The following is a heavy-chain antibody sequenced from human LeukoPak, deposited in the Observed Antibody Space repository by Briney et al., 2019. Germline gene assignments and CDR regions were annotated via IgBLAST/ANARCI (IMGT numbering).Heavy chain of an antibody. D-gene: IGHD3-10*01. J-gene: IGHJ4*02. CDR1: GGSISSSNYY. V-gene: IGHV4-39*01. CDR3: ARTTAISQYGSGYFDN. CDR2: IYYSGNT. Sequence: SSETLSLTCTVSGGSISSSNYYWGWIRQPPGKGLEWIGTIYYSGNTYYNPSLKSRVTISVDTSKNQFSLKLSSVTAADTAVYYCARTTAISQYGSGYFDNWGQGTLVTVSS.